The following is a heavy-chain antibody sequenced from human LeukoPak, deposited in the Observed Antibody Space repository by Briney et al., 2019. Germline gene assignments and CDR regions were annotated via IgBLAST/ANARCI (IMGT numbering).Heavy chain of an antibody. D-gene: IGHD3-10*01. V-gene: IGHV3-23*01. J-gene: IGHJ4*02. CDR1: GFTFSSYG. CDR2: ISGRGDRT. CDR3: AKEWAPGGSGSYYGYYFDY. Sequence: GGSLRLSSAASGFTFSSYGMSWVRQAPGKGLEWGAAISGRGDRTYYADAVKGRFTISRDRSKNTLYLQMNSLRAEDTAVYYCAKEWAPGGSGSYYGYYFDYWGQGTLVTVSS.